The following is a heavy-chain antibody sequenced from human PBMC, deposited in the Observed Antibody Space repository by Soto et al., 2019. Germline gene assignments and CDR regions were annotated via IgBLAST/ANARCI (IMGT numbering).Heavy chain of an antibody. CDR2: INHSGST. Sequence: SETLSLTCAVYGGSFSGYYCSWIRQPPGKGLEWIGEINHSGSTNYNPSPKSRVTISVDTSKNQFSLKLSSVTAADTAVYYCARGRLKHIVVVTAAYRYWGQGTLVTVSS. J-gene: IGHJ4*02. D-gene: IGHD2-21*02. CDR3: ARGRLKHIVVVTAAYRY. CDR1: GGSFSGYY. V-gene: IGHV4-34*01.